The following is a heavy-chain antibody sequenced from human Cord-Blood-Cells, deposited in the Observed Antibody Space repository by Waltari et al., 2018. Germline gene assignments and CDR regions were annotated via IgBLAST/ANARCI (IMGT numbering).Heavy chain of an antibody. CDR3: ATLDYNDY. Sequence: QVQLQQWGAGLLKPSETLSLTCAVYGWYFSGYYWSWISQPPAKGLEWIGEIKHRGSTNYNPSLKSRVTISVDTSKNQFSLKLSSVTAADTAVYYCATLDYNDYWGQGTLVTVSS. CDR1: GWYFSGYY. D-gene: IGHD1-1*01. V-gene: IGHV4-34*01. J-gene: IGHJ4*02. CDR2: IKHRGST.